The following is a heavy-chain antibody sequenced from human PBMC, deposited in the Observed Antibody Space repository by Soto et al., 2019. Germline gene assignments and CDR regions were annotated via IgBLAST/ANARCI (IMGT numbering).Heavy chain of an antibody. J-gene: IGHJ4*02. Sequence: GGSLRLSCAASGFTFSSYGMHWVRQAPGKGLEWVAVIWYDGSNKYYADSVKGRFTISRDNSKNTLYLQMNSLRAEDTAVYYCARDLENYYDSSGYEPGPYDYWGQGTLVTVSS. CDR3: ARDLENYYDSSGYEPGPYDY. CDR2: IWYDGSNK. CDR1: GFTFSSYG. V-gene: IGHV3-33*01. D-gene: IGHD3-22*01.